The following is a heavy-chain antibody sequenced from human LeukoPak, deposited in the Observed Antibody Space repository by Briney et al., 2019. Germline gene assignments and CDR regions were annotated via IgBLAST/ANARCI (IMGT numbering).Heavy chain of an antibody. Sequence: PGGSLRLSCAASGFTFSGYWMHWVRQAPGKGLVWVSRIKSDGSITSYADSVKGRVTISRDNAKNTLYLQMSSLTAKDTVVYYCAKDRSIGTYYTFDSWGQGTLVTVSS. D-gene: IGHD1-26*01. CDR2: IKSDGSIT. J-gene: IGHJ4*02. V-gene: IGHV3-74*01. CDR3: AKDRSIGTYYTFDS. CDR1: GFTFSGYW.